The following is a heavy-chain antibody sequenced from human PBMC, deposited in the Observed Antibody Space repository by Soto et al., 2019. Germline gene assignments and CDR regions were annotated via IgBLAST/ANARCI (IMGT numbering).Heavy chain of an antibody. D-gene: IGHD6-19*01. J-gene: IGHJ3*02. CDR1: GYNFTSYG. CDR3: ARDLYYSSGRYFDHDAFDI. V-gene: IGHV1-18*01. Sequence: SVKVSCKASGYNFTSYGISWVRQAPGQGLEWMGWISPHNDRTKYARRFQDRVTMTTETPTSTVYMELGSLRSDDTAVYYCARDLYYSSGRYFDHDAFDIWGQGTVVTVSS. CDR2: ISPHNDRT.